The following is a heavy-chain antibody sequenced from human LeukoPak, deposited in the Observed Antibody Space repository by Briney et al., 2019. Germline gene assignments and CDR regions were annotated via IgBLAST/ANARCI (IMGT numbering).Heavy chain of an antibody. Sequence: ASVKVSCKASGYTFTSYYMHWVRQAPGQGLEWMGGIIPIFGTANYAQKFQGRVTITANESTSTAYMELSSLRSEDTAVYYCARGGRGPRTWGQGTLVTVSS. V-gene: IGHV1-69*13. CDR3: ARGGRGPRT. D-gene: IGHD2-15*01. J-gene: IGHJ5*02. CDR2: IIPIFGTA. CDR1: GYTFTSYY.